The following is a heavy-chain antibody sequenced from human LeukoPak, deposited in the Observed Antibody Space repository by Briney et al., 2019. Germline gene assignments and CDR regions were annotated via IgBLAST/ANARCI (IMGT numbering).Heavy chain of an antibody. CDR2: IYYSGST. V-gene: IGHV4-39*07. D-gene: IGHD3-9*01. J-gene: IGHJ6*03. CDR3: AREGTDWPTDSAYYYYYYMDV. CDR1: GGSISSSSYY. Sequence: SETLSLTCTVSGGSISSSSYYWGWIRQPPGKGLEWIGSIYYSGSTYYNPSLKSRVTISVDTSKNQFSLKLSSVTAADTAVYYCAREGTDWPTDSAYYYYYYMDVWGKGTTVTVSS.